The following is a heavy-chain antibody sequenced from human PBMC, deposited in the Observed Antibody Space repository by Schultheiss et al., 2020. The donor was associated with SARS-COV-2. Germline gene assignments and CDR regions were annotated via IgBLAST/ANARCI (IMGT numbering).Heavy chain of an antibody. CDR2: INPDSGDT. J-gene: IGHJ4*02. Sequence: ASVKVSCKASGYTFTSYAMHWMRQARGRLEWMGWINPDSGDTKCAQKFQGWVTMTRDTSTSTIYMELSSLRSEDTAVYFCAKYRGWYARPPLLFDYWGQGILVTVSS. V-gene: IGHV1-2*04. D-gene: IGHD6-19*01. CDR1: GYTFTSYA. CDR3: AKYRGWYARPPLLFDY.